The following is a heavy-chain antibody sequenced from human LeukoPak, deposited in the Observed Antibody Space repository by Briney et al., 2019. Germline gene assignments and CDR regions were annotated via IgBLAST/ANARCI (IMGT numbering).Heavy chain of an antibody. D-gene: IGHD2-15*01. CDR3: ARGGVVVVAAIA. CDR2: ISSSSSYI. J-gene: IGHJ5*02. Sequence: GGSLTLSCAASGFTFSSYSMNWLRQAPGKGLEWVSSISSSSSYISYADSVKGRFTISRDNAKNSLYLQMNSLRAEDTAVYYCARGGVVVVAAIAWGQGTLVTVSS. V-gene: IGHV3-21*01. CDR1: GFTFSSYS.